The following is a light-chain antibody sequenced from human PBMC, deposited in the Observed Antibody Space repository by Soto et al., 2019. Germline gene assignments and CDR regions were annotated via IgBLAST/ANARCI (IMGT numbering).Light chain of an antibody. CDR2: GAS. CDR1: QSVSSY. V-gene: IGKV3-11*01. Sequence: EIVLTQSPATLSLSPGERATLSCRASQSVSSYLAWYQQKPGQAPRLLIYGASTRATGTPARFTGSGSGTEFTLTITSLQPEDFATYYCQQLYTYPLTFGGGTKVDIK. J-gene: IGKJ4*02. CDR3: QQLYTYPLT.